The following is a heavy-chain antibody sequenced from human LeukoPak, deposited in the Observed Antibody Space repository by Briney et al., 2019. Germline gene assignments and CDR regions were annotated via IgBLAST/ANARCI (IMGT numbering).Heavy chain of an antibody. CDR2: IISIFGTV. CDR3: AREGVGGTLKYQLLKYWFDP. Sequence: SVKVSCKASGGTFSSYAINWVRQAPGQGLEWMGGIISIFGTVNYAQKFQGRVTITADESTSTAYMELSSLRSEDTAVYYCAREGVGGTLKYQLLKYWFDPWGQGTLVTVSS. CDR1: GGTFSSYA. D-gene: IGHD2-2*01. J-gene: IGHJ5*02. V-gene: IGHV1-69*13.